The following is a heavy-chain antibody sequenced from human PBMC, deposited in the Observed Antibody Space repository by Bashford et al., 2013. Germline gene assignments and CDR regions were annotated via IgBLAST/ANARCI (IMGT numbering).Heavy chain of an antibody. D-gene: IGHD5-18*01. CDR1: GYTFTSYG. Sequence: ASVKVSCKASGYTFTSYGISWVRQAPGQGLEWMGWISAYNGNTNYAQKLQGRVTMTTDTSTSTAYMELSSQRSEDIDVYYCARLSSWTVRSRGYSYGRTLTTWGQGTTVTVSS. J-gene: IGHJ6*02. V-gene: IGHV1-18*03. CDR2: ISAYNGNT. CDR3: ARLSSWTVRSRGYSYGRTLTT.